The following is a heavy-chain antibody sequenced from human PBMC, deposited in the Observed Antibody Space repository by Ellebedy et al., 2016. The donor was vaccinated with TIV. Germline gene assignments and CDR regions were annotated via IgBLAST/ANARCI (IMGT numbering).Heavy chain of an antibody. Sequence: MPSETLSLTCAVYGGSFSGYYWSRIRQPPGKGLEWIGEINHSGSTNYKPSLKSRVTISVDTSKNQFSLKLSSVTAADTAVYYCARGKGGSSWSHYYYGMDVWGQGTTVTVSS. CDR2: INHSGST. CDR3: ARGKGGSSWSHYYYGMDV. CDR1: GGSFSGYY. D-gene: IGHD6-13*01. V-gene: IGHV4-34*01. J-gene: IGHJ6*02.